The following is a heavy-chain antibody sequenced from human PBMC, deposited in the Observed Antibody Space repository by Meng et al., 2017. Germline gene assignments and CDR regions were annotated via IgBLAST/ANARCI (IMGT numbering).Heavy chain of an antibody. J-gene: IGHJ4*02. CDR3: TTDPRY. V-gene: IGHV3-15*01. Sequence: EVRLVDPGGCLVKPGGFLRLSWAASKFTFKDVWMSWVRQAPGKGLEWLGRIKSKTDGGTTDYAAPVKGRFIISRDDSKSTLYLQINSLKIEDTGVYYCTTDPRYWGQGTLVTVSS. CDR1: KFTFKDVW. CDR2: IKSKTDGGTT.